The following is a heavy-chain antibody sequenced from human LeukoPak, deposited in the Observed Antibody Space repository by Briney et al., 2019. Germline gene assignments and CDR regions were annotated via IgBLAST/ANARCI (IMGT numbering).Heavy chain of an antibody. CDR3: ARTDVVPAAKKYYFDY. J-gene: IGHJ4*02. D-gene: IGHD2-2*01. V-gene: IGHV4-59*12. Sequence: SETLSLTCTVSGGSISSYYWSWIRQPPGKGLEWIGYIYYSGSTNYNPSLKSRVTISVDRSKNQFSLKLSSVTAADTAVYYCARTDVVPAAKKYYFDYWGQGTLVTVSS. CDR1: GGSISSYY. CDR2: IYYSGST.